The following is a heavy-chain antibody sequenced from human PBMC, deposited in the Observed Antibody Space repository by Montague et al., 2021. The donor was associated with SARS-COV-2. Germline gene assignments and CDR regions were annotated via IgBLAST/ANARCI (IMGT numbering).Heavy chain of an antibody. V-gene: IGHV3-23*01. CDR1: GFTFSSYA. D-gene: IGHD5-12*01. CDR2: ISGSGDST. J-gene: IGHJ4*02. Sequence: YLRLSCAASGFTFSSYAMRWVRQAPGKGLEWVSAISGSGDSTYSADSVKGRFTISRDTSKNTLYLQMNSLRAEDTAVYYCATDGLYKKSVVPTSDYCDYWGQGTLVTVSS. CDR3: ATDGLYKKSVVPTSDYCDY.